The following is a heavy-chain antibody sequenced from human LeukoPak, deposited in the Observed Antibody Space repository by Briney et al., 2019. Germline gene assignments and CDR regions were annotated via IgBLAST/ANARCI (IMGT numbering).Heavy chain of an antibody. Sequence: PGGSLRLSCAASGFTFSSHSMNSVRQAPGKGLELVSSISSSSYLYYADPVKGRFTITRDNAKNSLYLQMNSLRAEDTAVYYCARRSDGGWFDPWGQGTLVTVSS. D-gene: IGHD2-21*02. V-gene: IGHV3-21*01. CDR1: GFTFSSHS. J-gene: IGHJ5*02. CDR2: ISSSSYL. CDR3: ARRSDGGWFDP.